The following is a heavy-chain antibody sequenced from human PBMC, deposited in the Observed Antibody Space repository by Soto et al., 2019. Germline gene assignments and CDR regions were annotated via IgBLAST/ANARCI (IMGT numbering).Heavy chain of an antibody. CDR3: ARLETGTTKDYFDY. D-gene: IGHD1-7*01. J-gene: IGHJ4*02. CDR1: GGTFSSYT. CDR2: IIPILGIA. V-gene: IGHV1-69*02. Sequence: SVKVSCKASGGTFSSYTISWVRQAPGQGLEWMGRIIPILGIANYAQKFQGRVTITADKSTSTAYMELRSLRSDDTAVYYCARLETGTTKDYFDYWGQGALVTVSS.